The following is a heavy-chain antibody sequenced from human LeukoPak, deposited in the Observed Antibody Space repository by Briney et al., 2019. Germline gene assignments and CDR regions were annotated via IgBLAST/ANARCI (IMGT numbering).Heavy chain of an antibody. J-gene: IGHJ4*02. Sequence: GGSLRLSCAASGFTFSTYAVNWVRQAPGKGLEWVSTISGSGDSTYYADSVKGRFTISRDNAKNTLYLQMNSLRAEDTAVYYCARGGGIVVVPTAYWGQGTLVTVSS. V-gene: IGHV3-23*01. CDR3: ARGGGIVVVPTAY. CDR1: GFTFSTYA. D-gene: IGHD3-22*01. CDR2: ISGSGDST.